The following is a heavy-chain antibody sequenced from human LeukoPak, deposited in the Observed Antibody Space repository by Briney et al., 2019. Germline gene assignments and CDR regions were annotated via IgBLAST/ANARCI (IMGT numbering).Heavy chain of an antibody. CDR1: GGSFRGYY. V-gene: IGHV4-34*01. J-gene: IGHJ5*02. CDR3: ARGLQDYYDSSGYYVA. CDR2: INHSGST. D-gene: IGHD3-22*01. Sequence: SETLSLTCAGYGGSFRGYYWSWIRPPPGKGLEGIGEINHSGSTNYNPSLKSRVTISVDTSKNQFSLKLSSVTAADTAVYYCARGLQDYYDSSGYYVAWGQGTLVTVSS.